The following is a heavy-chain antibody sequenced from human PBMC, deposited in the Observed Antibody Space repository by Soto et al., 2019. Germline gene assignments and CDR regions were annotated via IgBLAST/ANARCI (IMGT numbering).Heavy chain of an antibody. Sequence: QVQLQQWGAGLLKPSETLSLTCAVYGGSFSGYYWSWIRQPPGKGLEWIGEINHSGSTNYNPSLKRRVTLSVDTSKNQFSLKLSSVTAADTAVYYCASLPLTGYVDFDYWGQGTLVTVSS. D-gene: IGHD3-9*01. CDR1: GGSFSGYY. J-gene: IGHJ4*02. CDR3: ASLPLTGYVDFDY. CDR2: INHSGST. V-gene: IGHV4-34*01.